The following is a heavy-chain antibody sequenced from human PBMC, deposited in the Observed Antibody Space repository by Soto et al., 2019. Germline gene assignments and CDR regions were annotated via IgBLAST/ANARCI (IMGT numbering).Heavy chain of an antibody. D-gene: IGHD6-19*01. CDR2: ISYDGSNK. V-gene: IGHV3-30-3*01. J-gene: IGHJ6*02. Sequence: GGSLRLSCAASGFTFSSYAMHWVRQAPGKGLEWVAVISYDGSNKYYADSVKGRFTISRDNSKNTLYLQMNSLRAEDTAVYYCARDKIIWLGPDYYYYGMDVWGQGTTVTVSS. CDR1: GFTFSSYA. CDR3: ARDKIIWLGPDYYYYGMDV.